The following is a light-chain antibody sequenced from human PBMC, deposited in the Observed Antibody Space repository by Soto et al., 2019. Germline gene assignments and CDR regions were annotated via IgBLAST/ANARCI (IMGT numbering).Light chain of an antibody. J-gene: IGKJ2*02. CDR3: QRYGSSRGT. V-gene: IGKV3-20*01. CDR1: QSVSSSY. CDR2: GAS. Sequence: EIVLTQSPGTLSLSPGERATLSCRASQSVSSSYLAWYQQKPGQAPRLLIYGASSRATGIPDRFSGSESGTDFALTISRREPEDFAVYYCQRYGSSRGTFGQGTKLEIK.